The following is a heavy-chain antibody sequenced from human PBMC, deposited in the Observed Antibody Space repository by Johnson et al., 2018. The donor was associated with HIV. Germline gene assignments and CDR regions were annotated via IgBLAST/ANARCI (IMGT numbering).Heavy chain of an antibody. J-gene: IGHJ3*02. Sequence: VQLVESGGGLVKPGGSLRLSCAASGFTFTNAWMSWVRQAPGKGLEWVAVIWHDGSNKFYLDSVKGRFTISRDNAKKSVYLQMNSLRAEDTAVYYCAREVERGLGFDSWGQGTMVTVSS. D-gene: IGHD5-24*01. CDR3: AREVERGLGFDS. V-gene: IGHV3-7*01. CDR1: GFTFTNAW. CDR2: IWHDGSNK.